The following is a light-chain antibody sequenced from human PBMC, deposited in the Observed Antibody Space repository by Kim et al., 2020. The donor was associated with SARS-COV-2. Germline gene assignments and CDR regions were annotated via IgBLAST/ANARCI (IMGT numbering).Light chain of an antibody. V-gene: IGLV3-9*01. CDR2: RDT. CDR1: NIASKN. CDR3: QLWDSSTWV. Sequence: SYELTQPLSVSVALGQTARITCGGNNIASKNVHWYQQKPGQAPVLVIYRDTNRPSGIPERFSGSNSGNTATLTISRAQAGDEADYYCQLWDSSTWVFGGGTQLTVL. J-gene: IGLJ3*02.